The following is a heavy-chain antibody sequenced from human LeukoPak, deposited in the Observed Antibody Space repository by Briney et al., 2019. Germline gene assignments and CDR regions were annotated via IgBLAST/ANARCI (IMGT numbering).Heavy chain of an antibody. CDR1: GFTFAKLV. V-gene: IGHV3-23*01. J-gene: IGHJ6*02. CDR2: ISGDGRTT. CDR3: ARVSGTITIWPQPFGDGMAV. Sequence: PGGSLRLPCAASGFTFAKLVMSWVRQAPGGGLECVSAISGDGRTTYYLDPVRGRFTISRDNSKNALSLQMNSLRADDTALYYCARVSGTITIWPQPFGDGMAVWGQGTTVTVSS. D-gene: IGHD3-10*01.